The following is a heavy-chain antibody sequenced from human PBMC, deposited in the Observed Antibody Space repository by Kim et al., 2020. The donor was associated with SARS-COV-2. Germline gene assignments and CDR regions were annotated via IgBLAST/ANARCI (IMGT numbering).Heavy chain of an antibody. D-gene: IGHD2-15*01. CDR3: ARVLDGRPEYGMDV. Sequence: SETLSLTCTVSGGSISSYYWSWIRQPPGKGLEWIGYIYYSGSTNYNPSLKSRVTISVDTSKNQFSLKLSSVTAADTAVYYCARVLDGRPEYGMDVWGQGTTVTVSS. J-gene: IGHJ6*02. CDR2: IYYSGST. CDR1: GGSISSYY. V-gene: IGHV4-59*01.